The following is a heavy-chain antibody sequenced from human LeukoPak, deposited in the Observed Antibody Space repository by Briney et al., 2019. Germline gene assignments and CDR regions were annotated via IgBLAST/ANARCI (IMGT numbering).Heavy chain of an antibody. CDR3: ARVSQWLVLDY. V-gene: IGHV3-30*04. D-gene: IGHD6-19*01. J-gene: IGHJ4*02. Sequence: GRSLRLSCAASGFTFSSYAMQWVRQAPGKGLEWVAVISYDGSNKHYADSVKGRFTISRDNSKNTLYLQMNSLRAEDTAMYYCARVSQWLVLDYWGQGTLVTVSS. CDR1: GFTFSSYA. CDR2: ISYDGSNK.